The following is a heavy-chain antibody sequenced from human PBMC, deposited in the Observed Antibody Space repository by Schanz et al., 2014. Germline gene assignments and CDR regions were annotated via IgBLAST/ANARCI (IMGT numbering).Heavy chain of an antibody. D-gene: IGHD5-12*01. CDR1: GYTFVSYS. CDR3: ARGGGPEDVFDI. J-gene: IGHJ3*02. Sequence: QVQLVQSGAEVKKPGASVKVSCKASGYTFVSYSMHWVRQAPGQGLEWMGIINPSGGGTSYALRFQDRVTVTRDTSRSTVYMELSSLRSDDTAVYYCARGGGPEDVFDIWGQGTMVTVS. V-gene: IGHV1-46*01. CDR2: INPSGGGT.